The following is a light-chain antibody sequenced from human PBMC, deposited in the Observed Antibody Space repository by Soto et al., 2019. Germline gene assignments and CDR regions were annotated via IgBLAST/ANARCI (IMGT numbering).Light chain of an antibody. CDR1: QSVSSNF. Sequence: EIVLTQSPDTLSLSPGERATLSCRASQSVSSNFFAWYQQQPGQAPRLLIHGVSSRATGTPDRFSGSGSETDFTLTISRLEPEDFAIYYCQQYGASPRTFGQGTKLEIK. J-gene: IGKJ2*01. V-gene: IGKV3-20*01. CDR2: GVS. CDR3: QQYGASPRT.